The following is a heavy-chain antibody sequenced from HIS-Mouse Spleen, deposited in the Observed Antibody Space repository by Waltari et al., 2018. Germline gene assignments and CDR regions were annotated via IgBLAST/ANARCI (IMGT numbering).Heavy chain of an antibody. CDR2: ISSSSSTI. Sequence: EVQLVESGGGLVQPGGSLRLSCAASGFTFSSYSMNWVRQAPGKGLEWVSYISSSSSTIYYADSVKGRFTISRDNAKNSLYLQMNSLRDKDTAVYYCAREGCSSTSCYGSGSYYFDYWGQGTLVTVSS. CDR3: AREGCSSTSCYGSGSYYFDY. V-gene: IGHV3-48*02. D-gene: IGHD2-2*01. J-gene: IGHJ4*02. CDR1: GFTFSSYS.